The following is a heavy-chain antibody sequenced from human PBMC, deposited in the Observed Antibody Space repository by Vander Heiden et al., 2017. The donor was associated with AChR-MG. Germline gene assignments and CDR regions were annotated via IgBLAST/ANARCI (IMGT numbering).Heavy chain of an antibody. J-gene: IGHJ4*02. Sequence: QMQLVQSGPEVKKPGTSVKVSCKASGFTFTSSAVQWVRQARGQRLEWIGWIVVGSGNTNYAQKFQERVTITRDMSTSTAYMELSSLRSEDTAVYYCAAELDYGVFDYWGQGTLVTVSS. CDR3: AAELDYGVFDY. D-gene: IGHD4-17*01. CDR2: IVVGSGNT. V-gene: IGHV1-58*01. CDR1: GFTFTSSA.